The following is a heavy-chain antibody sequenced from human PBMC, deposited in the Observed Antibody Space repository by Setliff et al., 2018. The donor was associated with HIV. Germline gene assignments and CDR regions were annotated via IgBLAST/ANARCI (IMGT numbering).Heavy chain of an antibody. CDR3: ASAYCSSTSCYVRWSDGMDV. Sequence: ASVKVSCKASGYTFTSYAMHWVRQAPGQGLEWMGIINPSGGSTSYAQKFQGRVTITTDESTSTAYMELRSLRSEDTAMYYCASAYCSSTSCYVRWSDGMDVWGQGTTVTVSS. CDR1: GYTFTSYA. V-gene: IGHV1-46*01. D-gene: IGHD2-2*01. CDR2: INPSGGST. J-gene: IGHJ6*02.